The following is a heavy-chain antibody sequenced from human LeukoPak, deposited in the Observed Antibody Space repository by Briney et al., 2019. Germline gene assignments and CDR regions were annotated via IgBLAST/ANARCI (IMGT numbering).Heavy chain of an antibody. D-gene: IGHD6-19*01. V-gene: IGHV3-15*01. CDR2: IKSKTAGGTT. CDR1: GFTFTDAW. Sequence: PGGSLRLSRAASGFTFTDAWMSWVRQAPGKGLEWVARIKSKTAGGTTDYAAPEKGRFTISRDDSKNTLYLQMNSLETEDTAVYYCTFSYTSGWYGPFDYWGQGTLVTVSS. CDR3: TFSYTSGWYGPFDY. J-gene: IGHJ4*02.